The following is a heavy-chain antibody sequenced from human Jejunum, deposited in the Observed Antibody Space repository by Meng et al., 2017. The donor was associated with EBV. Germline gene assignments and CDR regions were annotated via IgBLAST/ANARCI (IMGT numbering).Heavy chain of an antibody. D-gene: IGHD1-26*01. V-gene: IGHV4-39*01. Sequence: QLALQEPGPGLVKPSETLSLTCSGSVGSISRSSYYWGLIRQPPGKWLEWIGTYYNSGSTYYNPSLKSRVTISVDTSKNQFSLKLISVTAADTAAYYCARQGPSGRTFDYWGQGTLVTVSS. CDR3: ARQGPSGRTFDY. CDR1: VGSISRSSYY. CDR2: YYNSGST. J-gene: IGHJ4*02.